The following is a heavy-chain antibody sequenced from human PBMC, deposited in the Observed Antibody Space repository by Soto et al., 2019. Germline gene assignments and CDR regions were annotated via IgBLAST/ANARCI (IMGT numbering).Heavy chain of an antibody. CDR2: INPSGGST. Sequence: ASVKVSCKASGYTFTSYYMHWVRQAPGQGLEWMGIINPSGGSTSYAQKFQGRVTMTRDTSTSTVYMELSSLRSEDTAVYYCARDYWVDTASFGPHHRDGMDVWGQGTTVTVSS. D-gene: IGHD5-18*01. V-gene: IGHV1-46*01. J-gene: IGHJ6*02. CDR3: ARDYWVDTASFGPHHRDGMDV. CDR1: GYTFTSYY.